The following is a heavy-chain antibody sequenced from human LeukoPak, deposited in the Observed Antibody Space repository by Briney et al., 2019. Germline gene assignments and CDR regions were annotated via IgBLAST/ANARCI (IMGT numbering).Heavy chain of an antibody. Sequence: PGGSLRLSCAASGFTFSSYWMSWVRQAPGKGLEWVANIKHVRSEKYSVDSVKGRFTISRDNAKNSLYLQMNSLRAEDTAVYYCARLCIAAAGTVHYWGQGTLVTASS. CDR1: GFTFSSYW. CDR3: ARLCIAAAGTVHY. V-gene: IGHV3-7*01. J-gene: IGHJ4*02. D-gene: IGHD6-13*01. CDR2: IKHVRSEK.